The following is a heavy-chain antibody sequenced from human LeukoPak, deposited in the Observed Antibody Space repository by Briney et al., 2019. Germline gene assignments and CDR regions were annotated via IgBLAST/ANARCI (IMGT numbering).Heavy chain of an antibody. CDR3: ARAGYTISASHSDF. V-gene: IGHV4-4*07. CDR2: IYTTGRT. D-gene: IGHD5-24*01. CDR1: GVSISSYW. Sequence: SETLSLTCDVSGVSISSYWWSWVRKPAGKGLEWIGRIYTTGRTNYSPSFQSRVTMSIDMSKNHFSLTLRSVTAADTAVYYCARAGYTISASHSDFWGQGAPVTVSS. J-gene: IGHJ4*02.